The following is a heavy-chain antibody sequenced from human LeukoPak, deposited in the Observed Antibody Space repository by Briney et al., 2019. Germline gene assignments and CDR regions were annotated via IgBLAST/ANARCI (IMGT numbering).Heavy chain of an antibody. CDR3: ARGNGEYDIAAAGTFDY. J-gene: IGHJ4*02. CDR1: GASVSDGNYY. V-gene: IGHV4-61*01. Sequence: SETLSLTCSVSGASVSDGNYYWSWIRQPPGKGLEWIGYMFYSESTKYNPSLKSRVTISVDKSKNQFSLHMSSVTAADTAVYYCARGNGEYDIAAAGTFDYWGQGTLVTVSS. CDR2: MFYSEST. D-gene: IGHD6-13*01.